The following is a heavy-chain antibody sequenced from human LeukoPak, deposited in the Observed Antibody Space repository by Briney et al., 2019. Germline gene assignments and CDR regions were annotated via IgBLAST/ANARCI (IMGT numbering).Heavy chain of an antibody. CDR2: TNSDGSST. Sequence: GGSLRLSCAASGFTFSSYWMHWVRQAPGKGLVWVSRTNSDGSSTNYADSVKGRFTISRDNSKNTLYLQMNSLRAEDTAVYYCATVYSSSPLRPMDVWGQGTTVTVSS. CDR1: GFTFSSYW. V-gene: IGHV3-74*01. CDR3: ATVYSSSPLRPMDV. D-gene: IGHD2-2*01. J-gene: IGHJ6*02.